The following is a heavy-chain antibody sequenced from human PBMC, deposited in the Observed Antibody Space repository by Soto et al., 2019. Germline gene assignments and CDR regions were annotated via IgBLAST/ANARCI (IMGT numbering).Heavy chain of an antibody. CDR2: IIPIFGTA. D-gene: IGHD4-17*01. CDR3: ARDSNIEKVTTRPSNFDY. Sequence: SVKVSCKASGGTFSSYAISWVRQAPGQGLEWMGGIIPIFGTANYAQKFQGRVTITADESTSTAYMELSSLRSEDTAVYYCARDSNIEKVTTRPSNFDYLGQGTLVTVS. CDR1: GGTFSSYA. V-gene: IGHV1-69*13. J-gene: IGHJ4*02.